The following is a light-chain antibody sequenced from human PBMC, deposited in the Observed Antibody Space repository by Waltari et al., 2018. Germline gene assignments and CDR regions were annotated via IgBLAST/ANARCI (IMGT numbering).Light chain of an antibody. J-gene: IGLJ3*02. V-gene: IGLV1-44*01. CDR1: SSNIGINT. CDR3: ATWDDSLNGRV. CDR2: ANY. Sequence: QSVLTQPPLASGTPGQRVTISCSGNSSNIGINTVTWYQQLPGTAPKLLIHANYNRPSGVPDRFSAYKSDTSASLAISGLQSEDEADYFCATWDDSLNGRVFGGGTKLAVL.